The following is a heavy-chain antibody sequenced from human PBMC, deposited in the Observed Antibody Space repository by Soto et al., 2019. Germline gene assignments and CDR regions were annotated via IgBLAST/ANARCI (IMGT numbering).Heavy chain of an antibody. V-gene: IGHV5-10-1*01. CDR3: ARQGITMVRGVNSDMDV. J-gene: IGHJ6*02. CDR2: IDPSDSYT. CDR1: GYSFTSYW. D-gene: IGHD3-10*01. Sequence: PGESLKISCKGSGYSFTSYWISWVRQMPGKGLEWMGRIDPSDSYTNYSPSFQGRVTISADKSISTAYLQWSSLKASDTAMYYCARQGITMVRGVNSDMDVWGQGTTVTVSS.